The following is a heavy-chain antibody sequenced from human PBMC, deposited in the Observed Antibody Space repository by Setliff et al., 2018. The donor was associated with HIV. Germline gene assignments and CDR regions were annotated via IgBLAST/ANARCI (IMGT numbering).Heavy chain of an antibody. D-gene: IGHD3-3*01. CDR2: ISHSGST. CDR1: GGSISSNNW. CDR3: ARGIVIVPGAINEYYFYMDV. Sequence: SETLSLTCAVSGGSISSNNWWSWVRQPPGRGLEWIGEISHSGSTSYNSSLKSRVTMSVDTAKNQFSLEMRSLTAADTAVYYCARGIVIVPGAINEYYFYMDVWGKGTTVTVSS. V-gene: IGHV4-4*02. J-gene: IGHJ6*03.